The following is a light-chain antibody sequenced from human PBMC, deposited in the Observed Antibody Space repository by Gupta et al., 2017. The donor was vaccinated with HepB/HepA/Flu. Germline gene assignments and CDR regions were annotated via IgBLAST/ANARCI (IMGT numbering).Light chain of an antibody. CDR1: QSISNW. V-gene: IGKV1-5*03. CDR2: GAS. CDR3: QHENRSPGT. J-gene: IGKJ1*01. Sequence: DIQMTQSPSTLSASVGDRVAITCRASQSISNWLAWYQQKPGKAPKLLIYGASRLESGVPSRFIGSGSGTEFTLTITSLQPDDFATYYCQHENRSPGTFGQGTKVEIK.